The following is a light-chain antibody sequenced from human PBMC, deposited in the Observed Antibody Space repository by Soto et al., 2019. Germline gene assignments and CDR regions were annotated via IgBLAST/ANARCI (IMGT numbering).Light chain of an antibody. Sequence: DIQMTQSPSSLSASVGDRVTITCRASQDISNYLAWYQQKPGKVPKLLIYAASTLQSGVPSRFSGSGSGTDFTLTISSLQPEDVATYYCQKYNNAPLTFGGGTKVDIK. J-gene: IGKJ4*01. V-gene: IGKV1-27*01. CDR1: QDISNY. CDR3: QKYNNAPLT. CDR2: AAS.